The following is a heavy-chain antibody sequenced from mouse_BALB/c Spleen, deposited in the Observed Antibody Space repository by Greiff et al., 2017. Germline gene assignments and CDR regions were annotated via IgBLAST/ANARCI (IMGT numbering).Heavy chain of an antibody. Sequence: ESGPSLVKPSQTLSLTCSVTGDSITSCYWNWIRIFPGNKLEYMGYISYSGSTYYNPSLKSRISITRDTSKNQYYLQLNAVTTEDTATYYCASLTTATGAMDYWGQGTSVTVSA. V-gene: IGHV3-8*02. CDR3: ASLTTATGAMDY. J-gene: IGHJ4*01. D-gene: IGHD1-2*01. CDR2: ISYSGST. CDR1: GDSITSCY.